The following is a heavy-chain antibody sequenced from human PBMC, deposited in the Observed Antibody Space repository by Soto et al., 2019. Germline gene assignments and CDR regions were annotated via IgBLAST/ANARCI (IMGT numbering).Heavy chain of an antibody. J-gene: IGHJ6*02. V-gene: IGHV3-15*07. CDR2: IKNIPDGVTR. D-gene: IGHD4-17*01. CDR1: GFTFENAW. CDR3: TTDDDFGHKRHYCYRGLDV. Sequence: EVQLVESGGGLVKPGGSLRLSCEASGFTFENAWMTWVRQAPGKGLEWVGRIKNIPDGVTRDYAAPVKGRFTISRGDSKSTLYLQMNSLKTEDTAVYYCTTDDDFGHKRHYCYRGLDVWGQGTTVTVSS.